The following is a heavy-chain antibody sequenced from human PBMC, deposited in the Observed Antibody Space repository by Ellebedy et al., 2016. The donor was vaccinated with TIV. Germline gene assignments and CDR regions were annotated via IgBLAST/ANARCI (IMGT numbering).Heavy chain of an antibody. Sequence: ASVKVSCKASGYTFPGYYMHWVRQAPGQGLEWMGWINPNSGGTNYAQKFQGRVTMTRDKSISTAYMELRSLRSDDTAVYYCARDNVRAGLPYNWFDPWGQGTLVTVSS. J-gene: IGHJ5*02. CDR3: ARDNVRAGLPYNWFDP. V-gene: IGHV1-2*02. CDR2: INPNSGGT. CDR1: GYTFPGYY. D-gene: IGHD5-12*01.